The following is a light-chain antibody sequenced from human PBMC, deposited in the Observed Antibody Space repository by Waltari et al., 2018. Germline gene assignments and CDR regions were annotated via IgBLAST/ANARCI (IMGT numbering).Light chain of an antibody. Sequence: EIVLTQSPGTLSLSPGERAALSCRASQSVGRTLAWYQQKPGQAPRLRIYGASNRATGIPDRFSGSGSGTDFSLTISGLEPEDFAVYYCQHYVRLPATFGQGTKVEIK. CDR2: GAS. V-gene: IGKV3-20*01. CDR3: QHYVRLPAT. CDR1: QSVGRT. J-gene: IGKJ1*01.